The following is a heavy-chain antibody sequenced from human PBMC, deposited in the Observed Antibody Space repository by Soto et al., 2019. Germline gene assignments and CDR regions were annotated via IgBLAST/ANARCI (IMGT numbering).Heavy chain of an antibody. V-gene: IGHV4-39*01. CDR2: IYYSGST. Sequence: SETLSLTCTVSGGSISSSSYYWGWIRQPPGKGLEWIGSIYYSGSTYYNPSLKSRVTISVDTSKNQFSLKLSSVTAADTAVYYCARHVLDKVVVITTAHYFDYWGQGTLVTVSS. CDR3: ARHVLDKVVVITTAHYFDY. D-gene: IGHD3-22*01. CDR1: GGSISSSSYY. J-gene: IGHJ4*02.